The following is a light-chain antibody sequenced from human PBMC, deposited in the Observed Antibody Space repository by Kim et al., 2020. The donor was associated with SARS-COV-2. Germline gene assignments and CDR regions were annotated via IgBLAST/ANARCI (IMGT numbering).Light chain of an antibody. CDR2: RNN. CDR1: SNNVGYQG. V-gene: IGLV10-54*01. J-gene: IGLJ2*01. Sequence: QAGLTQPPSVSKGLRQTATLTCTGNSNNVGYQGVSWLQHHQGHPPKLLSYRNNNRPSGISERLSASTSGDTASLTITGLQPEDEADYYCSAWDSSLRALIFGGGTKLTVL. CDR3: SAWDSSLRALI.